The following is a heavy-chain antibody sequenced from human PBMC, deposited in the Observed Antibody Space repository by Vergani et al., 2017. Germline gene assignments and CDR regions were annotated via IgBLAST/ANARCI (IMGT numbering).Heavy chain of an antibody. CDR3: ARSRPYCTSGSCRAI. Sequence: QVKLQESGPGLLKPSQTLSLTCTVSGESIRSGSHYWSWIRQPAGKGPEWIGHIHTGGSTDLNPSFKSRVSISVDTSKSQFSLKLNSVTVADTAVYYCARSRPYCTSGSCRAIWGQGTLVTVSS. CDR2: IHTGGST. J-gene: IGHJ4*02. D-gene: IGHD2-15*01. V-gene: IGHV4-61*02. CDR1: GESIRSGSHY.